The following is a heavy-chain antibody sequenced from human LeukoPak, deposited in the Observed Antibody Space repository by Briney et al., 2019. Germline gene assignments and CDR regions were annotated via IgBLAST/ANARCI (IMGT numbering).Heavy chain of an antibody. CDR3: ASNTPVLTGAVYYYYYYMDV. V-gene: IGHV3-7*01. CDR2: IKQDGSEK. Sequence: GGSLRLSCAASEFTGFTFSGSAMSWVRQAPGKGLEWVANIKQDGSEKYYVDSVKGRFTISRDNAKNSLYLQMNSLRAEDTAVHYCASNTPVLTGAVYYYYYYMDVWGKGTTVTVSS. J-gene: IGHJ6*03. D-gene: IGHD2-2*02. CDR1: EFTGFTFSGSA.